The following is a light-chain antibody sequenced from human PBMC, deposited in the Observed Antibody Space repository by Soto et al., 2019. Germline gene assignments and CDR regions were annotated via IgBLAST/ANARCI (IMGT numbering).Light chain of an antibody. CDR2: GAS. CDR3: QQYQNLWT. J-gene: IGKJ1*01. Sequence: DIVMTQSPATLSVAPGERVTFSCRASQGVSRKLAWYQHKPGQAPRLLISGASTGATGIPARFSGSGSGTEFTLTIGSLQSEDSAVYYCQQYQNLWTFGQGTKVDIK. CDR1: QGVSRK. V-gene: IGKV3-15*01.